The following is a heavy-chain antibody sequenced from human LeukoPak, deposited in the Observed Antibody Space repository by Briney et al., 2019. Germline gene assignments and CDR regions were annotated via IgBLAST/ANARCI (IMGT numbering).Heavy chain of an antibody. J-gene: IGHJ5*02. Sequence: PGGSLRLSCAASGFTFSSYGMHWVRQAPGKGLEWVAVIWYDGGNKYYADSVKGRFTISRDNSKNTLYLQMNSLRAEDTAVYYCARARAGPPLNWFDPWGQGTLVTVSS. D-gene: IGHD1-1*01. CDR1: GFTFSSYG. CDR2: IWYDGGNK. CDR3: ARARAGPPLNWFDP. V-gene: IGHV3-33*01.